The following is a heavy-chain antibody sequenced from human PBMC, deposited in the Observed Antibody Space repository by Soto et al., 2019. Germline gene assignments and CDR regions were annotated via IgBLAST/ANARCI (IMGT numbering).Heavy chain of an antibody. CDR3: ARFDYYYSVYV. J-gene: IGHJ6*03. CDR1: GYTFTGYY. Sequence: ASVKVSCKAAGYTFTGYYMHWVRQAPGQGLEWMGWINPNSGGTNYAQKFQGWVTIIRDTPISTAYMELSRLGSDDFSVYYCARFDYYYSVYVCGKGSTVTVS. D-gene: IGHD3-9*01. V-gene: IGHV1-2*04. CDR2: INPNSGGT.